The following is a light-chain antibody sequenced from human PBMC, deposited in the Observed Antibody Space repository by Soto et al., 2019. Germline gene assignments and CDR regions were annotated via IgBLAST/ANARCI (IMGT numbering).Light chain of an antibody. CDR3: QQYNNWPT. J-gene: IGKJ1*01. CDR2: GAS. CDR1: QDIRSSY. V-gene: IGKV3-15*01. Sequence: IVMAQSPATLSVSPGERVTPSCRASQDIRSSYLAWYQQKPGQAPRLLIYGASTRATGIPARFSGSGSGTEFTLTISSLQSEDFAVYYCQQYNNWPTFGQGTKVDIK.